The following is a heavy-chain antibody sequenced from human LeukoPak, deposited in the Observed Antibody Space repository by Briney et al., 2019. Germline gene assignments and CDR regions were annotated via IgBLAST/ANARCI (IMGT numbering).Heavy chain of an antibody. J-gene: IGHJ3*02. Sequence: PGGSLRLSCAASGFTFSSYGMHWVRQAPGKGLEWVAVISYDGSNKYYADSVKGRFTISRDNSKNTQYLQMNSLRAEDTAVYYCAKGDYGDYVDAFDIWGQGTMVTVSS. V-gene: IGHV3-30*18. CDR3: AKGDYGDYVDAFDI. CDR1: GFTFSSYG. CDR2: ISYDGSNK. D-gene: IGHD4-17*01.